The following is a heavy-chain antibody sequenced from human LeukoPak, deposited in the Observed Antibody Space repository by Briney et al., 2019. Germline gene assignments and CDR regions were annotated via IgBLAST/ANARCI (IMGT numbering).Heavy chain of an antibody. CDR1: GFTFSSYA. J-gene: IGHJ4*02. CDR2: ISVSGGGT. V-gene: IGHV3-23*01. CDR3: AKDFVPAAMFAWFDD. Sequence: GGSLRLSCAASGFTFSSYAMNWVRQAPGKGLEWVSVISVSGGGTFYADSVKGRFPISRDNSKNTLYLQMNSLRAEDTAVYYCAKDFVPAAMFAWFDDWGQGTLVTVSS. D-gene: IGHD3-10*02.